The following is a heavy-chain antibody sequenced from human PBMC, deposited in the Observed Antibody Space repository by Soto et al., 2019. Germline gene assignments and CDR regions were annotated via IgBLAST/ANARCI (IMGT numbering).Heavy chain of an antibody. Sequence: SETLSLTCTVSGGSISSSSYYWGWIRQPPGKGLEWIGSIYYSGSTYYNPSLKSRVTISVDTSKNQFSMKLSSVTAADTAVYYCARHAGGGFWSGTVDYWGQGNLVTVSS. CDR1: GGSISSSSYY. CDR2: IYYSGST. J-gene: IGHJ4*02. CDR3: ARHAGGGFWSGTVDY. D-gene: IGHD3-3*01. V-gene: IGHV4-39*01.